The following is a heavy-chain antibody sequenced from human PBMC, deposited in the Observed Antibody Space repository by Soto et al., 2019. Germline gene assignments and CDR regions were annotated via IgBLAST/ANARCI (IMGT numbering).Heavy chain of an antibody. V-gene: IGHV1-18*01. J-gene: IGHJ5*02. Sequence: QVRLVQSGAEVKRPGASVKVSCKTYGYSFTVYGISWVRQAPGQGLEWMGWMSTYTGDTNYARKFRGRVTMTTDISASTASMELRSLTSDDTAVYYCARDPGGATGFDPWGRGTPVIVST. CDR3: ARDPGGATGFDP. D-gene: IGHD3-10*01. CDR2: MSTYTGDT. CDR1: GYSFTVYG.